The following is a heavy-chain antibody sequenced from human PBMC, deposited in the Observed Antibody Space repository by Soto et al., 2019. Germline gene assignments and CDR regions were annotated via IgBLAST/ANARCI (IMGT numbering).Heavy chain of an antibody. D-gene: IGHD2-2*01. CDR3: ASSTSHINWFDP. CDR2: IYYSGIT. J-gene: IGHJ5*02. V-gene: IGHV4-31*03. Sequence: TLSLSCPVSGGSISSGGYYWSWIRQHPGKGLEWIGYIYYSGITYYNPSLKSRVTISVDTSKNQFSLKLSSVTAADTAVYYCASSTSHINWFDPWGQGTLVTVPS. CDR1: GGSISSGGYY.